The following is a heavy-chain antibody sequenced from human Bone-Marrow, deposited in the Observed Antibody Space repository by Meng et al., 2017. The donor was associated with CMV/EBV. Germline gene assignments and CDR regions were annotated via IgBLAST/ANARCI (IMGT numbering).Heavy chain of an antibody. V-gene: IGHV3-30*02. CDR2: IRYDESNN. J-gene: IGHJ4*02. Sequence: GESLKISCAASGFTFSSYGMHWVRQTPGKGPEWVAFIRYDESNNFYSDSVKGRFTISRDNSKNTLYLQMNSLRAEDTAVYYCARDFSGSYYFDYWGQGTLVT. CDR1: GFTFSSYG. D-gene: IGHD1-26*01. CDR3: ARDFSGSYYFDY.